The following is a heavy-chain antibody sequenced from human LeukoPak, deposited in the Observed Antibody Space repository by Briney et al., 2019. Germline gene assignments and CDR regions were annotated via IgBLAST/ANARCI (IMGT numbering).Heavy chain of an antibody. J-gene: IGHJ5*02. V-gene: IGHV3-48*03. CDR2: ISSSGSTI. Sequence: GGSLRLSCAASGFTFSSYEMNWVRQAPGKGLEWVSYISSSGSTIYYADSVKGRFTISRDNAKNSLYLQMNSLRAEDTAVYYCARVPTFTTFQEGNWFDPWGQGTLVTVSS. CDR3: ARVPTFTTFQEGNWFDP. D-gene: IGHD3-9*01. CDR1: GFTFSSYE.